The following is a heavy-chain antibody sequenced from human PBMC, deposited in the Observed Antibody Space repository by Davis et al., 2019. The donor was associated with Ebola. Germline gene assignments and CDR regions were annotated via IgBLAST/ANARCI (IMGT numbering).Heavy chain of an antibody. CDR3: ARVGAQYSSSWYTIDY. CDR2: IYYSGST. CDR1: GGSISDYY. D-gene: IGHD6-13*01. V-gene: IGHV4-59*08. J-gene: IGHJ4*02. Sequence: PSETLSLTCTVSGGSISDYYWSWIRQPPGKGLEWIGYIYYSGSTNYNPSLKSRVTISVDTSKNQFSLKLSSVTAADTAVYYCARVGAQYSSSWYTIDYWGQGTLVTVSS.